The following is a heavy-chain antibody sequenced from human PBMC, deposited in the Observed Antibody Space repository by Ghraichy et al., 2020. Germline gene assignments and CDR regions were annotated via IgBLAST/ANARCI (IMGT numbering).Heavy chain of an antibody. V-gene: IGHV3-23*01. Sequence: GRSLRLSCAASGFTFSSYAMSWVRQAPGKGLEWVSAISGSGGSTYYADSVKGRFTISRDNSKNTLYLQMNSLRAEDTAVYYCAIPTTIFGVVQGPLIDYWGQGTLVTVSS. D-gene: IGHD3-3*01. CDR1: GFTFSSYA. CDR3: AIPTTIFGVVQGPLIDY. CDR2: ISGSGGST. J-gene: IGHJ4*02.